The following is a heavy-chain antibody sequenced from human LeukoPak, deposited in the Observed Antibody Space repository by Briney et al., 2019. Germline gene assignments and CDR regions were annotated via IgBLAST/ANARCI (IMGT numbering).Heavy chain of an antibody. CDR3: ARASSGYYWDFDY. CDR2: IYYRGNT. CDR1: GFTFSSYW. Sequence: MSGGSLRLSCAASGFTFSSYWMHWVRQAPGKGLEWVGSIYYRGNTYYNPSLKSRVTLSADTSKNQFSLKVTSVTAADTAVYYCARASSGYYWDFDYWGQGALVTVSS. J-gene: IGHJ4*02. V-gene: IGHV4-39*01. D-gene: IGHD3-22*01.